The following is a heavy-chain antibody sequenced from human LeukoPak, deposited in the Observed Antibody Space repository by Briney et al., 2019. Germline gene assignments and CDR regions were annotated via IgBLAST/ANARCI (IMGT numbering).Heavy chain of an antibody. Sequence: SETLSLTSTLSGASIRGSYWSCLRQPPGKGLEWIGYIYYTGSTNSNPSLKSRVTVSLDTSKNQFSLKLSSMTAADPAVYYCARLDMSGHEMSRTWSDPWGQGTLVTVSS. CDR3: ARLDMSGHEMSRTWSDP. CDR2: IYYTGST. V-gene: IGHV4-59*08. J-gene: IGHJ5*02. D-gene: IGHD2-2*03. CDR1: GASIRGSY.